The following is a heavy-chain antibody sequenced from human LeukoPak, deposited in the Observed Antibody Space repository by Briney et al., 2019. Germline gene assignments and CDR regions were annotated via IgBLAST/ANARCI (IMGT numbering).Heavy chain of an antibody. V-gene: IGHV4-34*01. Sequence: PSETLSLTCAVYGGSFSGYYWSWIRQPPGKGLEWIGEINHSGSTNYNPSLKSRVTISVDTSKNQFSLKLSSVTAADTAVYYCARARYSSGWYPPAYFDYWGQGTLATVSS. D-gene: IGHD6-19*01. J-gene: IGHJ4*02. CDR1: GGSFSGYY. CDR2: INHSGST. CDR3: ARARYSSGWYPPAYFDY.